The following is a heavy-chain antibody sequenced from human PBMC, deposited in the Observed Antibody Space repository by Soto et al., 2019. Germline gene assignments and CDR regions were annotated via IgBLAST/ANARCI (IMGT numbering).Heavy chain of an antibody. CDR1: GGSISSTSYY. CDR3: ARLLYDRSGYYYFDY. J-gene: IGHJ4*02. Sequence: SETLCLTCSVSGGSISSTSYYWGWIRQPPGKGLEWIGSIYYSGSIYHNPSLKSRVSTSVDTSKNQFSLKLNSVTAADTALYYCARLLYDRSGYYYFDYWGRGTLVTVSS. D-gene: IGHD3-22*01. V-gene: IGHV4-39*01. CDR2: IYYSGSI.